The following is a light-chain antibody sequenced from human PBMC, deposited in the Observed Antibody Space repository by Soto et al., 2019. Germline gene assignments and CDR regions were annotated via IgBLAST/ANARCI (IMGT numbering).Light chain of an antibody. J-gene: IGKJ5*01. CDR2: GAS. Sequence: EIVLTQSPATLSLSPGERATLSCRASQSVSSYLAWYQRKPGQAPRLLIYGASSRATGIPDRFSGSGSGTDFTLTISRLEPEDFAVYYCQQRSNWPRTFGQGTRLEIK. V-gene: IGKV3-11*01. CDR1: QSVSSY. CDR3: QQRSNWPRT.